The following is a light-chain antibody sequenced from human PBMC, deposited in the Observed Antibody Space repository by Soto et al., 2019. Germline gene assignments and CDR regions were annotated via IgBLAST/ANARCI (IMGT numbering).Light chain of an antibody. J-gene: IGLJ3*02. Sequence: QSALTQPPSVSGSPGQSVTISCTGTSSDVGGYNYVSWYQHHPGKAPKLMIYEVAKRPSGVPDRFSGSKSGNTASLTVSGLQAEDEADYYCNSYAGDSWVFGGGTKLTLL. CDR2: EVA. CDR1: SSDVGGYNY. V-gene: IGLV2-8*01. CDR3: NSYAGDSWV.